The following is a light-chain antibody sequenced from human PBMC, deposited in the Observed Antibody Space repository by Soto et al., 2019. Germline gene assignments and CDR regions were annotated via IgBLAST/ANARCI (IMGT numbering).Light chain of an antibody. CDR1: QSISSY. Sequence: DIQLTQSPSSLSASVGDRVTITCRASQSISSYLNWYQQKPGKAPNVLIYSASSFQSGVPSRFSGSGSGTDFTLTISSLQPADFATYYCQQSYSTPYTFGQGTKLEI. J-gene: IGKJ2*01. CDR2: SAS. V-gene: IGKV1-39*01. CDR3: QQSYSTPYT.